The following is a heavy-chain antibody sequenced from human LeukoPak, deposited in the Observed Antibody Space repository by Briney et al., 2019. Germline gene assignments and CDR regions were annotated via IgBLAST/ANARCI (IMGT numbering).Heavy chain of an antibody. CDR1: GFTFSSYS. Sequence: TGGSLRLSCAASGFTFSSYSMNWVRQAPGKGLVWVSSISSSSSYIYYADSVKGRFTISRDNAKNSLYLQMNSLRAEDTAVYYCARRFEDIVVVPADDAFDIWGQGTMVTVSS. V-gene: IGHV3-21*01. D-gene: IGHD2-2*01. CDR2: ISSSSSYI. CDR3: ARRFEDIVVVPADDAFDI. J-gene: IGHJ3*02.